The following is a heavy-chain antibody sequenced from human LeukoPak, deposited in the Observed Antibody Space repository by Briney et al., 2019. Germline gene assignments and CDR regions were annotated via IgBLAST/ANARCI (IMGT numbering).Heavy chain of an antibody. J-gene: IGHJ4*02. V-gene: IGHV6-1*01. CDR1: GDSVSSNSAT. Sequence: SQTLSLTCAISGDSVSSNSATWNWIRQSPSRGLEWLGRTYYRSKWYNDYAVSVKSRITVNPDTFKNQFSLQLNSVTPEDTAVHYCARDFPSFSRTSRFDYWGQGTLVTVSS. CDR3: ARDFPSFSRTSRFDY. CDR2: TYYRSKWYN. D-gene: IGHD1-7*01.